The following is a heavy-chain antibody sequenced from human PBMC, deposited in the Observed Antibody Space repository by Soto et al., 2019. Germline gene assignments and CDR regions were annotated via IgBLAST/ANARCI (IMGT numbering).Heavy chain of an antibody. J-gene: IGHJ4*01. Sequence: GESLKISCKGSGYSFTSYWIGWVRQMPGKGLEWMGIIYPGDSDTTYSPSFQGQVTFSVDKSLNTAYLQWSSLKASDTAIYYCSITRHYHGAAFDSWGHGTLVTVSS. CDR2: IYPGDSDT. CDR3: SITRHYHGAAFDS. V-gene: IGHV5-51*01. CDR1: GYSFTSYW. D-gene: IGHD3-10*01.